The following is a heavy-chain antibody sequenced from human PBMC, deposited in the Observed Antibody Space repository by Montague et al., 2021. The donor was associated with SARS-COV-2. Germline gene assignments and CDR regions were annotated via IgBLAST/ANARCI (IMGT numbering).Heavy chain of an antibody. V-gene: IGHV4-4*07. D-gene: IGHD2-15*01. CDR2: IYSSGST. CDR3: ARGDSHCSGVSCVFDY. J-gene: IGHJ4*02. Sequence: SETLSLTCTVSGGSISNYYWSWIRQPAGKGLEWIGRIYSSGSTNYNPSLKSRISMSVDTSKNQFSLKLSSVTAADTAIYYCARGDSHCSGVSCVFDYWGQGTLVTVSS. CDR1: GGSISNYY.